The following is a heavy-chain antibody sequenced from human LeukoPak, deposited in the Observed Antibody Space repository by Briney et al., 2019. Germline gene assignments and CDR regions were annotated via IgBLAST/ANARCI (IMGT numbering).Heavy chain of an antibody. CDR2: INHSGST. CDR3: ARDGGILI. CDR1: GGSFSGYY. J-gene: IGHJ4*02. D-gene: IGHD3-16*01. Sequence: PSETLSLTCAVYGGSFSGYYWSWIRQPPGKGLEWIGEINHSGSTNYNPSLKSRVTISVDTSKNQFSLKLSSVTAADTAVYYCARDGGILIWGQGTLVTVSS. V-gene: IGHV4-34*01.